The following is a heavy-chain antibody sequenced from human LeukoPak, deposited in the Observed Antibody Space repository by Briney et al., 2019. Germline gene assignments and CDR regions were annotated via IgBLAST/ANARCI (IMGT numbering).Heavy chain of an antibody. CDR2: INKDGSEK. V-gene: IGHV3-7*01. D-gene: IGHD6-19*01. J-gene: IGHJ4*02. CDR3: AMRIAVAGSLDY. CDR1: GFTFSTFW. Sequence: GGSLRLSCAASGFTFSTFWMSWVRQAPGKGLEWVANINKDGSEKNYVDSVKGRFTISRDNAKNSLYLQMNSLRAEDTAVFYCAMRIAVAGSLDYWGQGTLVTVSS.